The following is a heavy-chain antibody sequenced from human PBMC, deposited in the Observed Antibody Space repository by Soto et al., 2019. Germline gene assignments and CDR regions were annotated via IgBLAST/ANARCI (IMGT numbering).Heavy chain of an antibody. CDR2: IYYSGST. CDR1: GDSVRSYV. V-gene: IGHV4-59*02. J-gene: IGHJ6*02. D-gene: IGHD5-18*01. Sequence: SCTLALGCAACGDSVRSYVVGVLRKPTGKGLEWIGYIYYSGSTNYNPSLKSRVTISVDTSKNQFSLKLSSVTAADTAVYYCARAERGYSYGFSYYYGMDVWGQGTTVTVSS. CDR3: ARAERGYSYGFSYYYGMDV.